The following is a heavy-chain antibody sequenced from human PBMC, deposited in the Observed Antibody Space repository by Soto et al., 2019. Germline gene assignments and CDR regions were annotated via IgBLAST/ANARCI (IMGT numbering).Heavy chain of an antibody. CDR2: IYYTGST. Sequence: PSETLSLTCAVSGESVIDYYWSWIRQPPGKGLEWIGHIYYTGSTNYNPPLRSRVTMSQDTSKNQFSLKLASVTAADTAVYYCARSGYYGFVYWGQGALVTVSS. CDR1: GESVIDYY. V-gene: IGHV4-59*02. D-gene: IGHD3-10*01. J-gene: IGHJ4*02. CDR3: ARSGYYGFVY.